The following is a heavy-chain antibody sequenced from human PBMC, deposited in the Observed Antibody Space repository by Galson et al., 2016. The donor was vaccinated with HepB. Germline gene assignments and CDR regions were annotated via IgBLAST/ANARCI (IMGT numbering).Heavy chain of an antibody. CDR2: ISSSGTYI. D-gene: IGHD2-2*01. Sequence: SLRLSCAASGFTFSSYSMNWVRQAPGKGLEWVSSISSSGTYIFQSDSVKGRFTISRDNAKNSLYLQTNSLRVEDTAVYFCAREKGSRPAWVDPWGQGTLVTVSS. J-gene: IGHJ5*02. V-gene: IGHV3-21*01. CDR3: AREKGSRPAWVDP. CDR1: GFTFSSYS.